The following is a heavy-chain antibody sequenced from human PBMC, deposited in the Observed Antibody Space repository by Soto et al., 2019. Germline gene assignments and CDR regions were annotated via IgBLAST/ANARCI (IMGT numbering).Heavy chain of an antibody. D-gene: IGHD6-6*01. Sequence: QVQLVQSGAEVKKPGSSVKVSCKASGGTFSSYAISWVRQAPGQGLEWMGGIIPIFGTANYAQKFQGRVTITADESTSTAYMELSSLRSEDKSVYYCAREVSSSLVGNNWFDPWGQGTLVTVSS. J-gene: IGHJ5*02. CDR1: GGTFSSYA. CDR3: AREVSSSLVGNNWFDP. V-gene: IGHV1-69*01. CDR2: IIPIFGTA.